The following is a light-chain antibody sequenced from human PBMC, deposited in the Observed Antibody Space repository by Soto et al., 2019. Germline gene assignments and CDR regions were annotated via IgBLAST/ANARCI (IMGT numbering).Light chain of an antibody. Sequence: DIQMTQSPSTLSASVGDRVTITCRASQSISSWLAWHQQKPGKAPRLLIYKASNLESGVPSRFSGSGSGTEFTLTITSLQPNDSATYYCQQYNDNWTFGQGTKVEIK. CDR1: QSISSW. V-gene: IGKV1-5*03. CDR3: QQYNDNWT. J-gene: IGKJ1*01. CDR2: KAS.